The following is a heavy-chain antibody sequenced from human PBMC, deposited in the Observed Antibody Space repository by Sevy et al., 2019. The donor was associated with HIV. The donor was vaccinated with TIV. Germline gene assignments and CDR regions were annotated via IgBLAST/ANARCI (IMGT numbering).Heavy chain of an antibody. CDR3: AISTQVAGRSNWFDP. CDR2: ISTYNSIT. V-gene: IGHV1-18*01. J-gene: IGHJ5*02. Sequence: ASVKVSCKASGYTFTTYGITWVRQAPGQGLEWMGWISTYNSITNYAQKFQGRVTMTTDTSTSTAYMELRSLRSDDTAVYYCAISTQVAGRSNWFDPWGQGTLVTVSS. CDR1: GYTFTTYG. D-gene: IGHD6-19*01.